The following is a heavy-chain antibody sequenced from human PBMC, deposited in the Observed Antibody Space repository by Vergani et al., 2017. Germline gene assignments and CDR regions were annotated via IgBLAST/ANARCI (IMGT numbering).Heavy chain of an antibody. CDR2: LSASDRRT. J-gene: IGHJ3*02. D-gene: IGHD6-19*01. V-gene: IGHV3-23*01. CDR3: AKVGRSEVAGTLGAFDI. CDR1: GFTFIMNA. Sequence: EVQLLESGGDLVQPGGSLRLSCAASGFTFIMNAMSWVRQAPGKGLEWVSTLSASDRRTHYADPVKGRFTISRDNSKNTLFLHMNSLRPEDTAVYYCAKVGRSEVAGTLGAFDIWGQGTMVTVSS.